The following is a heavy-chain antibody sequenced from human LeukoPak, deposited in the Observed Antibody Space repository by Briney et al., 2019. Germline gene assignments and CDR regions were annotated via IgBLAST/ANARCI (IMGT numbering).Heavy chain of an antibody. Sequence: GGSLRLSCAASGFTVSSNSMSWVRQAPGKGLEWVSAISGSGGSTYYADSVKGRFTISRDNSKNTLYLQMNSLRAEDTAVYYCAKGTGVVFGDFDYWGQGTLVTVSS. J-gene: IGHJ4*02. V-gene: IGHV3-23*01. CDR3: AKGTGVVFGDFDY. CDR2: ISGSGGST. D-gene: IGHD3-10*01. CDR1: GFTVSSNS.